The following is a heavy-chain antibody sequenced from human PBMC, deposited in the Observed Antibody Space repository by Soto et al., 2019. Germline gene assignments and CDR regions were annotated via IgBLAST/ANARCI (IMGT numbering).Heavy chain of an antibody. Sequence: GGSLRLSCAGSGFPFSIYAMSLVRQSPGKGLEWVSAISVSGGSTYYADSVKGRFTISRDNSKNTLYLQMNSLRAEDTAVYYCAKLAAYSAQGAFDPCGQGTLVTXS. CDR2: ISVSGGST. D-gene: IGHD6-13*01. CDR1: GFPFSIYA. J-gene: IGHJ5*02. CDR3: AKLAAYSAQGAFDP. V-gene: IGHV3-23*01.